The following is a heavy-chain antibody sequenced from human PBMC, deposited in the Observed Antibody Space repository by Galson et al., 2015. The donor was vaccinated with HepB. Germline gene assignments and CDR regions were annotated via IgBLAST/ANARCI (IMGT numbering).Heavy chain of an antibody. Sequence: CAISGDSVSGNSAAWNWIRQSPSRGLEWLGRTYYRSRWYNDYVVSVKSRITINADTSKNHFSLHLNSVTPEDTAVYYCARDREGVVDFWGQGTLVTVSS. D-gene: IGHD2-15*01. J-gene: IGHJ4*02. CDR1: GDSVSGNSAA. CDR2: TYYRSRWYN. V-gene: IGHV6-1*01. CDR3: ARDREGVVDF.